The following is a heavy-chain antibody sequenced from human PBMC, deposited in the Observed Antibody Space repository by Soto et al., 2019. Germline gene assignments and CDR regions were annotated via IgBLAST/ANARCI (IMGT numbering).Heavy chain of an antibody. D-gene: IGHD2-2*01. V-gene: IGHV3-48*02. CDR1: GFTFSSYS. CDR2: ISSSSSTI. Sequence: EVQLVESGGGLVQPGGSLRLSCAASGFTFSSYSMNWVRQAPGKGLEWVSYISSSSSTIYYADSVKGRFTISRDNAKNSLSLQMNSLRDEDTAVYYCARDGDIVVPAAMVGPDYYGMDVWGQGTTVTVSS. J-gene: IGHJ6*02. CDR3: ARDGDIVVPAAMVGPDYYGMDV.